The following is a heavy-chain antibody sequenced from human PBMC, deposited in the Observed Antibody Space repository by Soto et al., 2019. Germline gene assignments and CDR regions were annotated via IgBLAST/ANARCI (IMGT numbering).Heavy chain of an antibody. CDR3: ANSRVNPQINDAFDI. CDR1: GFTFSSYA. D-gene: IGHD4-4*01. Sequence: GGSLRLSCAASGFTFSSYAMSWVRQAPGKGLEWVSAISGSGGSTYYADSVKGRFTISRDNSKNTLYLQMNSLRAEDTAVYYCANSRVNPQINDAFDIWGQGTMVTVSS. V-gene: IGHV3-23*01. J-gene: IGHJ3*02. CDR2: ISGSGGST.